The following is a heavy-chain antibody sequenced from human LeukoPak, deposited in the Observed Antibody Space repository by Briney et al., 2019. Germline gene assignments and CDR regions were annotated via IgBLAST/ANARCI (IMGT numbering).Heavy chain of an antibody. J-gene: IGHJ5*02. V-gene: IGHV4-30-4*08. D-gene: IGHD6-19*01. CDR1: GGSISSGDYY. Sequence: SETLSLTCTVSGGSISSGDYYWSWIRQPPGKGLEWIGYIYYSGSTYYNPSLKSRVTISVDRSKNQFSLKLSSVTAADTAVYYCARWGYSSAGWFDPWGQGTLVTVSS. CDR3: ARWGYSSAGWFDP. CDR2: IYYSGST.